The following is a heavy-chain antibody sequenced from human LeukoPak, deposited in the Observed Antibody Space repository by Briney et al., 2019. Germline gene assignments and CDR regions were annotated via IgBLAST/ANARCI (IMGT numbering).Heavy chain of an antibody. V-gene: IGHV4-38-2*01. D-gene: IGHD6-19*01. CDR2: IYYSGST. CDR3: ARGWDSSGWYILFGY. CDR1: GYLMSSGHY. J-gene: IGHJ4*02. Sequence: PSDPLSLTCALSGYLMSSGHYWGWIRQTPGKGLEWIGSIYYSGSTYSNPPLTSRVTISVDTSKNQFSLKLSSVTAADTAVYYCARGWDSSGWYILFGYWGLGTLVTVSS.